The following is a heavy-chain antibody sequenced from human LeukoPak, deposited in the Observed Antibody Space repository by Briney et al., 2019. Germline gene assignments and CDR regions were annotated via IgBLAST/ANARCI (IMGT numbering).Heavy chain of an antibody. D-gene: IGHD1-26*01. CDR2: IIPIFGTA. CDR1: GGTFNSYA. J-gene: IGHJ6*03. V-gene: IGHV1-69*13. CDR3: ARAVGATTNYYYYYMDV. Sequence: GASVKVSCKASGGTFNSYAISWVRQAPGQGLEWMGGIIPIFGTANYAQKFQGRVTITADESTSTAYMELSSLRSDDTAVYYCARAVGATTNYYYYYMDVWGKGTTVTVSS.